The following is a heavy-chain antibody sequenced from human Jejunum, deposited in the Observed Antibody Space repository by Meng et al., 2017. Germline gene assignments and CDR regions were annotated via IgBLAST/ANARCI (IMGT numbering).Heavy chain of an antibody. J-gene: IGHJ4*02. CDR3: ARGATGTRPFDY. CDR2: IWHSGAS. Sequence: GQLEAWGPGRGKPSGTLSPPCAVSGGSITTDWWNLGRQPPGRGLWWIGVIWHSGASNYNPSLRSRVTISVDKSKNQLSLELASLTAADTAVYYCARGATGTRPFDYWGQGTLVTVSS. CDR1: GGSITTDW. V-gene: IGHV4-4*02. D-gene: IGHD5-12*01.